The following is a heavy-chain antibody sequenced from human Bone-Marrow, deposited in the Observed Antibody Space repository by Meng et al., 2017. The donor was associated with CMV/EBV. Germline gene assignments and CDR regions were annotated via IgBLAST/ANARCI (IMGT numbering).Heavy chain of an antibody. CDR3: ARDLHCSGEDFSDWYEVSDH. D-gene: IGHD6-19*01. J-gene: IGHJ4*02. CDR1: GFTFSSYN. CDR2: ISAGGSYI. Sequence: GESLKISCAASGFTFSSYNMNWVRQAPGKGLEWVSYISAGGSYISYADSVKGRFTISRDDAKNLLFLRMNSLRVEDTAVYYCARDLHCSGEDFSDWYEVSDHWGQGIRVTVSS. V-gene: IGHV3-21*06.